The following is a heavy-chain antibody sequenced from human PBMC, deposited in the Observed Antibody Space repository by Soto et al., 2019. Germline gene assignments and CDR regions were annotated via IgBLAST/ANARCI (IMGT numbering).Heavy chain of an antibody. CDR3: AKRPGYSSTWHYFDY. CDR2: ISASGDGT. CDR1: GFTFSSYS. Sequence: GGSLRLSCAASGFTFSSYSMNWVRQAPGKGLEWVSSISASGDGTYYADSVKGRFTISRDNSKSTLSLQMNSLRAEDTAVYYCAKRPGYSSTWHYFDYWGQGTLVTVSS. J-gene: IGHJ4*02. D-gene: IGHD6-19*01. V-gene: IGHV3-23*01.